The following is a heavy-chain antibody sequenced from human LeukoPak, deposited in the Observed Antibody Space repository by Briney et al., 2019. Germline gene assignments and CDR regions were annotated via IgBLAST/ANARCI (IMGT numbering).Heavy chain of an antibody. CDR1: GGTFSSYA. Sequence: SVTVSCMASGGTFSSYAISWVRQAAGQGLEWMGGIIPIFGTANYAQKFQGRVTITADESTSTAYMELSSLRSEDTAVYYCAREQCSSTSCYFDYWGQGTLVTVSS. D-gene: IGHD2-2*01. V-gene: IGHV1-69*01. CDR3: AREQCSSTSCYFDY. CDR2: IIPIFGTA. J-gene: IGHJ4*03.